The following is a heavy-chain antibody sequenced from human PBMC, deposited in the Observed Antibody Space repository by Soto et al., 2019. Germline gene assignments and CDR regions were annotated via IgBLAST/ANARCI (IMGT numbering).Heavy chain of an antibody. Sequence: SETLSLTCAVYGGSFSGYYWSWIRQPPGKRLEWIGEINHSGSTNYNPSLKSRVTISVDTSKNQFSLKLSSVTAADTAVYYCALRGYSGYDYWYFDLWGRGTLVTVSS. V-gene: IGHV4-34*01. J-gene: IGHJ2*01. CDR1: GGSFSGYY. CDR2: INHSGST. D-gene: IGHD5-12*01. CDR3: ALRGYSGYDYWYFDL.